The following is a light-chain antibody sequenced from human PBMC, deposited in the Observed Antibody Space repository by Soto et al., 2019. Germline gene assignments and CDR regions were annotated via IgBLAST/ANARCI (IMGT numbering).Light chain of an antibody. CDR1: QSVSSN. Sequence: EIVMTQSPATLSVSPGERATLSCRASQSVSSNLAWYQQKPGQAPRLLIYGASTRATGIPARFSGSGSGTEFTLTISSLQSEDFAVYYCQQYNNWPLYTLGQGNKLEIK. CDR3: QQYNNWPLYT. J-gene: IGKJ2*01. V-gene: IGKV3-15*01. CDR2: GAS.